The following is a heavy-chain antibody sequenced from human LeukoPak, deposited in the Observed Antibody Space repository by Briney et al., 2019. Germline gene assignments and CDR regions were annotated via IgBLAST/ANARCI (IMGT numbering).Heavy chain of an antibody. CDR1: GFTFSSYS. CDR3: ARDSGSGTQDGYMDV. CDR2: IGSSSSYI. D-gene: IGHD3-10*01. J-gene: IGHJ6*03. V-gene: IGHV3-21*01. Sequence: GGSLRLSCAASGFTFSSYSMNWVRQAPGKGLEWVSSIGSSSSYIYYADSVKGRFTISRDNAKNSLYLQMNSLRAEDTAVYYCARDSGSGTQDGYMDVWGKGTTVTVSS.